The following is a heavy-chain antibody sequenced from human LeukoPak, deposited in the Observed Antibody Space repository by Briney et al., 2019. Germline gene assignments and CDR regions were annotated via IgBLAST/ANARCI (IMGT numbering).Heavy chain of an antibody. Sequence: NPGGSLRLSCAASGFTFSSYSMNWVRQAPGKGLEWVSSISSSSSYIYYADSVKGRFTISRDNAKNSLYLQMNSLRAEDTAVYYCARHPRYYDFWSGYYQELWFDPWGQGTLVTVSS. J-gene: IGHJ5*02. CDR1: GFTFSSYS. V-gene: IGHV3-21*01. CDR3: ARHPRYYDFWSGYYQELWFDP. CDR2: ISSSSSYI. D-gene: IGHD3-3*01.